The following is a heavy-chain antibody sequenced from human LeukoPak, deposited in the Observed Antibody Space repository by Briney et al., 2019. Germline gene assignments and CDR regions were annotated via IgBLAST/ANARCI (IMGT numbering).Heavy chain of an antibody. CDR3: AKLSSSGWLPTDAFDI. V-gene: IGHV3-23*01. CDR1: GFTFSSYA. D-gene: IGHD6-19*01. CDR2: ISGSGGST. J-gene: IGHJ3*02. Sequence: GGSLRLSCAASGFTFSSYAMSWVRQAPGKGLEWVSAISGSGGSTYYADSVKGRFTISRDNSKNTLYLQMNSLRAEDTAVYYCAKLSSSGWLPTDAFDIWGQGTMITVSS.